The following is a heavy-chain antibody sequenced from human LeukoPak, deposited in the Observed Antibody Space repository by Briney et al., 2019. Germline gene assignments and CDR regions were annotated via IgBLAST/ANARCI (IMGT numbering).Heavy chain of an antibody. J-gene: IGHJ5*02. CDR3: ARDAGAKYYDFWSGYPNWFDP. CDR2: IYYSGST. V-gene: IGHV4-59*01. Sequence: KPSETLSLTCTVSGDSINSYYWSWIRQPPGKGLEWIGYIYYSGSTNYNPSLKSRVTISVDTSKNQFSLKLSSVTAADTAVYYCARDAGAKYYDFWSGYPNWFDPWGQGTLVTVSS. D-gene: IGHD3-3*01. CDR1: GDSINSYY.